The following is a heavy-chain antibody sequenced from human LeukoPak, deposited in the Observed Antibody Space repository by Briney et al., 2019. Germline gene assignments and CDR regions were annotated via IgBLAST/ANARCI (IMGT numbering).Heavy chain of an antibody. CDR2: VYYGGST. V-gene: IGHV4-59*01. J-gene: IGHJ6*03. D-gene: IGHD6-19*01. Sequence: NSSETLSLTCTVSGGSINNYYWSWIRQPPGKGLEWIGYVYYGGSTNYNPSLKNRVTISVDTSKNQFSLKLSSVTAADTAVYFCARVLVTGNTGYYMDVWGAGTTVTVSS. CDR3: ARVLVTGNTGYYMDV. CDR1: GGSINNYY.